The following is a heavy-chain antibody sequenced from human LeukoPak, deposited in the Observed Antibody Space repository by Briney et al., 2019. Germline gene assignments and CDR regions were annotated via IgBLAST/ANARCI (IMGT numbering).Heavy chain of an antibody. CDR1: GGSVSSNSNY. Sequence: SETLSLTCTVSGGSVSSNSNYWSWIRQPPVKGLEWIGYNTYFGSASYNPSLKSRVTISVDTSKNQFSLKLSSVTAADTAVYYCARDTPGGYDFWWFDPWGQGTLVTVSS. V-gene: IGHV4-61*01. CDR2: NTYFGSA. CDR3: ARDTPGGYDFWWFDP. J-gene: IGHJ5*02. D-gene: IGHD5-12*01.